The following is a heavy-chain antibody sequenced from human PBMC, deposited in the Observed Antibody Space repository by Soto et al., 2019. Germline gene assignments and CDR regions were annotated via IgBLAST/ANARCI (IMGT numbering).Heavy chain of an antibody. J-gene: IGHJ6*02. CDR3: TGSSCPGMDV. CDR2: IYHSGST. CDR1: GGSISSGGYS. V-gene: IGHV4-30-2*01. D-gene: IGHD2-15*01. Sequence: SETLSLTCAVSGGSISSGGYSWSWIRQPPGKGLEWIGYIYHSGSTYYNPSLKSRVTISVDRSKNQFSLKLSSVTAADTAVYYCTGSSCPGMDVWGQGTTVTVSS.